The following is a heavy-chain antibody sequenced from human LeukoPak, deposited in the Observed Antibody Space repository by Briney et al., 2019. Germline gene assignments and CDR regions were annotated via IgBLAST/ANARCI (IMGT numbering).Heavy chain of an antibody. D-gene: IGHD3-10*02. J-gene: IGHJ6*02. Sequence: PGGSLRLSCEDSGFAFSAYAMTWCRQAPGQGLEWVSSIGSDNKPHYSESVKGRFAISRDNSKSMLFLQLNSLRAEDTALYYCARDLRYYVALDVWGQGTTVTVSS. V-gene: IGHV3-23*01. CDR1: GFAFSAYA. CDR2: IGSDNKP. CDR3: ARDLRYYVALDV.